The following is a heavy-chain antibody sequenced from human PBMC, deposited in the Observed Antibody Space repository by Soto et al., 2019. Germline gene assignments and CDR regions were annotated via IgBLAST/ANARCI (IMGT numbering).Heavy chain of an antibody. J-gene: IGHJ4*02. Sequence: QVQLVESGGGLVKPGGSLRLSCAASGFTFSDYYMSWLRQAPGKGLEWVSYISGSSGYRDYSDSVKGRFTISRDNAKNSVYLQMNSLRAEDTAVYYCARDYFDSSVYSAFDYLGQGTRVTVSS. CDR1: GFTFSDYY. CDR2: ISGSSGYR. D-gene: IGHD3-22*01. CDR3: ARDYFDSSVYSAFDY. V-gene: IGHV3-11*06.